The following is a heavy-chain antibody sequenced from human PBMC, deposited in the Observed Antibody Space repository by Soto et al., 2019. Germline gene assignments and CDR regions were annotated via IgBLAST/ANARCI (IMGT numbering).Heavy chain of an antibody. D-gene: IGHD5-12*01. V-gene: IGHV4-4*02. J-gene: IGHJ4*02. CDR2: IYHSWST. CDR3: ARGYFSWVYGGYEGEKYYFDY. Sequence: QVQLQESGPGLVKPSGTLSLTCAVSGGSISSSNWWSWVRQPPGKGLEWIGEIYHSWSTNYNPSHTSRVTISVDKSKNQFSLKLSSVTAADTAVYYCARGYFSWVYGGYEGEKYYFDYWGQGTLVTVSS. CDR1: GGSISSSNW.